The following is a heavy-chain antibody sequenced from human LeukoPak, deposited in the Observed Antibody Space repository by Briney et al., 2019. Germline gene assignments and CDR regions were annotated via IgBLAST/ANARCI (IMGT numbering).Heavy chain of an antibody. CDR1: GFTFSSYA. CDR2: ISGSGGST. CDR3: ARDLGYSSGWYDY. V-gene: IGHV3-23*01. J-gene: IGHJ4*02. Sequence: TGGSLRLSCAASGFTFSSYAMSWVRQAPGKGLEWVSAISGSGGSTYYADSVKGRFTISRDNSKNTLYLQMNSLRAEDTAVYYCARDLGYSSGWYDYWGQGTLVTVSS. D-gene: IGHD6-19*01.